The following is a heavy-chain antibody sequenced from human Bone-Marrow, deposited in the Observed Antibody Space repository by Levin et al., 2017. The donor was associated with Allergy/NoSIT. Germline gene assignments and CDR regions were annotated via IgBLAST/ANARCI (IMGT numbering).Heavy chain of an antibody. CDR1: GFTFSSYD. D-gene: IGHD2-2*01. J-gene: IGHJ4*02. Sequence: ASVKVSCAASGFTFSSYDMHWVRQATGRGLEWVSAIGTAADSYYSGSVKGRFTVSRDNAKNSFYLQMNSLRAGDTAVYYCARVALPRYCTSTSCSDSGYYFDYWGQGTLVTVSA. V-gene: IGHV3-13*04. CDR2: IGTAADS. CDR3: ARVALPRYCTSTSCSDSGYYFDY.